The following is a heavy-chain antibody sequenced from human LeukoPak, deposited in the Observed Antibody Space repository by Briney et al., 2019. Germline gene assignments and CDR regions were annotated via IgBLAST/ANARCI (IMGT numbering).Heavy chain of an antibody. CDR2: ISGSGGST. CDR1: GFTFNNHP. Sequence: GGSLRLSCAASGFTFNNHPMHWVRQASGKGLEWVSAISGSGGSTYYADSVKGRFTISRDNSKNTLYLQMNSLRAEDTAVYYCAKDEGVEMATIGYWGQGTLVTVSS. J-gene: IGHJ4*02. CDR3: AKDEGVEMATIGY. V-gene: IGHV3-23*01. D-gene: IGHD5-24*01.